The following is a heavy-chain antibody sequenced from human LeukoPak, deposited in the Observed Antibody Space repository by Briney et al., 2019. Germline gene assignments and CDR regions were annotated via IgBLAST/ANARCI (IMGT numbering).Heavy chain of an antibody. Sequence: ASVKVSCKASGYTFTSYDINWVRQATGQGLEWMGWMNPNSGNTGYAQKFQGRVTMTRNTSKSTAYMELSSLRSEDTAVYYCARRRVVAALGGWYWFDPWGQGTLVTVSS. CDR2: MNPNSGNT. D-gene: IGHD2-15*01. V-gene: IGHV1-8*01. CDR3: ARRRVVAALGGWYWFDP. J-gene: IGHJ5*02. CDR1: GYTFTSYD.